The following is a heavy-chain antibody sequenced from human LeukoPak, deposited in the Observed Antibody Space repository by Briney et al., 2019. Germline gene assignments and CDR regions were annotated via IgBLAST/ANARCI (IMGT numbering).Heavy chain of an antibody. CDR1: GGSISSYY. D-gene: IGHD3-22*01. V-gene: IGHV4-59*01. CDR2: IYYSGST. Sequence: SETLSLTCTVSGGSISSYYWSWIRQPPGKGLEWIGYIYYSGSTNYNPSLKSRITISVDTSKNQFSLKLSSVTAADTAVYYCARVGRYYYDSSGYYQKGWFDPWGQGTLVTVSS. CDR3: ARVGRYYYDSSGYYQKGWFDP. J-gene: IGHJ5*02.